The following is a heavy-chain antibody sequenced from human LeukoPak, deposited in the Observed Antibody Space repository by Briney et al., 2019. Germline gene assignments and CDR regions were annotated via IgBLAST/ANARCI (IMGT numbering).Heavy chain of an antibody. J-gene: IGHJ4*02. CDR1: GFSFSTYS. CDR3: ARWYSSGWYSDY. V-gene: IGHV3-21*06. D-gene: IGHD6-19*01. CDR2: VSGTSEYI. Sequence: GGSLRLSCAASGFSFSTYSMIWVRQAPGKGLEWVSSVSGTSEYIYYADSVRGRFTISRDNAKNTVYLRMNSLRAEDTAVYYCARWYSSGWYSDYWGQGTLVTVSS.